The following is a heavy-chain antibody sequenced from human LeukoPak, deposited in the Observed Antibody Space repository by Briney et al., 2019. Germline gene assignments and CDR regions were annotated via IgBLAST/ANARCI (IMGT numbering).Heavy chain of an antibody. CDR2: IHSRGIT. CDR3: AQVGDWNDLVY. V-gene: IGHV4-59*01. D-gene: IGHD1-1*01. J-gene: IGHJ4*02. CDR1: GASISDYY. Sequence: SETLSLTCTVSGASISDYYWSWIRQSPGKALEWIGYIHSRGITNYNPSLKSRVTMSVDTSKNQFSLKLSSVTAADTAVYYCAQVGDWNDLVYWGQGARVTVSS.